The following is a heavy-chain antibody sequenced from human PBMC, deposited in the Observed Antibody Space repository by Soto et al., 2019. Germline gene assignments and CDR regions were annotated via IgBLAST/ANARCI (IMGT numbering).Heavy chain of an antibody. J-gene: IGHJ3*02. V-gene: IGHV4-59*01. CDR3: ARVGSITQTPGAFDI. Sequence: PSETLSLTCTVSGGSISSYYWSWIRQPPGKGLEWIGYIYYSGSTNYNPSLKSRVTISVDTSKNQFSLKLSSVTAADTAVYYCARVGSITQTPGAFDIWGQGTMVTVSS. CDR1: GGSISSYY. D-gene: IGHD3-3*01. CDR2: IYYSGST.